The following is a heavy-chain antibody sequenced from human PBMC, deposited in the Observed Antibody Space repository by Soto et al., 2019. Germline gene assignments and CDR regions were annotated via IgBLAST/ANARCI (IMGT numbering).Heavy chain of an antibody. CDR3: ARVEGTRTTNFYHYMDV. D-gene: IGHD2-8*01. V-gene: IGHV1-69*02. CDR2: IIPKLGIT. CDR1: VGTFSDYN. Sequence: VQQVQSGAEVKRPGSSVKVSCKAPVGTFSDYNIAWVRQARGQGLEWMGRIIPKLGITNYAHKFQDRVRITADKATSTAYMELTSLRYEDTAVYFCARVEGTRTTNFYHYMDVWGEGTSVTVS. J-gene: IGHJ6*03.